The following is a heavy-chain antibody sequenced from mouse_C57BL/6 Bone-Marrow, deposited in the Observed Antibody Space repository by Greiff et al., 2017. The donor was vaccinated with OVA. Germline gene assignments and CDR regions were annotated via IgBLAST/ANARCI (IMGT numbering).Heavy chain of an antibody. D-gene: IGHD1-1*01. Sequence: QVQLKQSGAELVRPGTSVKMSCKASGYTFTNYWIGWAKQRPGHGLEWIGDIYPGGGYTNYNEKFKGKATLTADKSSSTAYMQFSSLTSEDSAIYYCARYGRPVVATGYFDVWGTGTTVTVSS. CDR2: IYPGGGYT. J-gene: IGHJ1*03. V-gene: IGHV1-63*01. CDR3: ARYGRPVVATGYFDV. CDR1: GYTFTNYW.